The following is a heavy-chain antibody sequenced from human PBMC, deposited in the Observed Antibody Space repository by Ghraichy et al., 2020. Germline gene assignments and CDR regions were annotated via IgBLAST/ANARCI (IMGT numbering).Heavy chain of an antibody. CDR2: INPNSGGT. D-gene: IGHD1-26*01. Sequence: ASVKVSCKASGYTFTGYYMHWVRQAPGQGLEWMGWINPNSGGTNYAQKFQGRVTMTRDTSISTAYMELSRLRSDDTAVYYCARDPYYASLYYYYYGMDVWGQGTTVTVSS. CDR3: ARDPYYASLYYYYYGMDV. J-gene: IGHJ6*02. CDR1: GYTFTGYY. V-gene: IGHV1-2*02.